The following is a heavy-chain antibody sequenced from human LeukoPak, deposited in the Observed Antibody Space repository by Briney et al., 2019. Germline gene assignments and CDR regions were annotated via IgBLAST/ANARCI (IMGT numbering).Heavy chain of an antibody. CDR2: IYYSGST. CDR1: GGSISSSSYY. Sequence: PSETLSLTCTVSGGSISSSSYYWGWIRQPPGKGLERIGSIYYSGSTYYNPSLKSRVTISVDTSKNQFSLKLSSVTAADTAVYYCARSDYDFWSGYSPSWWYWGQGTLVTVSS. CDR3: ARSDYDFWSGYSPSWWY. J-gene: IGHJ4*02. D-gene: IGHD3-3*01. V-gene: IGHV4-39*01.